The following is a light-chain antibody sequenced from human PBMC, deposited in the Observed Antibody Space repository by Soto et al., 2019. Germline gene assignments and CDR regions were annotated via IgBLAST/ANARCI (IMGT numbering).Light chain of an antibody. J-gene: IGLJ1*01. CDR2: QDS. CDR1: KLGDKY. CDR3: QAWDSSTGV. Sequence: SYELTQPPSVSVSPGQTASITCSGDKLGDKYACWYQQKPGQSPVLVIYQDSKRPSGIPERFSGSNSGNTATLTISGTQAMDAADYYCQAWDSSTGVFGTGTKLTFL. V-gene: IGLV3-1*01.